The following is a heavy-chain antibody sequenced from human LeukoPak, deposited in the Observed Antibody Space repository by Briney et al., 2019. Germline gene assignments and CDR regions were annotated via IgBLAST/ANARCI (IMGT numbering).Heavy chain of an antibody. CDR2: MNPNSGNT. J-gene: IGHJ4*02. V-gene: IGHV1-8*01. CDR3: TRGSSGRRDN. Sequence: VASVNVSCKASGYTFTSCDINWVRQATGQGLEWMGWMNPNSGNTGYGQSFQGRITMTRDISIGTAYMELSNLTSEDTAIYYCTRGSSGRRDNWGEGTLVTVS. D-gene: IGHD6-19*01. CDR1: GYTFTSCD.